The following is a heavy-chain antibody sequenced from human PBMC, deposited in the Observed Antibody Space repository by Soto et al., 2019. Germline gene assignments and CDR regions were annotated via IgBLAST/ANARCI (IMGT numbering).Heavy chain of an antibody. Sequence: ASVKVSCKASGGTFSSYTISWVRQAPGQGLEWMGRIIPILGIANYAQKFQGRVTITADKSTSTAYMELSSLRSEDTAVYYCARDIVGSYGDSPEAYFDYWGQGTLVTVSS. CDR1: GGTFSSYT. D-gene: IGHD4-17*01. V-gene: IGHV1-69*04. J-gene: IGHJ4*02. CDR2: IIPILGIA. CDR3: ARDIVGSYGDSPEAYFDY.